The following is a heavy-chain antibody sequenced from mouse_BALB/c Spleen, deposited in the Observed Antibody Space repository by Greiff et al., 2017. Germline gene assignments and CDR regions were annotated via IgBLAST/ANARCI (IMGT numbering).Heavy chain of an antibody. V-gene: IGHV1-54*01. Sequence: VQLQQSGAELVRPGTSVKVSCKASGYAFTNYLIEWVKQRPGQGLEWIGVINPGSGGTNYNEKFKGKATLTADKSSSTAYMQLSSLTSDDSAVYFCARDDSSGTGYWGQGTTLTVSS. D-gene: IGHD3-2*01. CDR1: GYAFTNYL. CDR3: ARDDSSGTGY. CDR2: INPGSGGT. J-gene: IGHJ2*01.